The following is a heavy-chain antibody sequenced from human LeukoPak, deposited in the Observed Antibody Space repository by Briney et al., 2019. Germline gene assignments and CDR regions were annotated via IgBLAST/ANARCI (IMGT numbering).Heavy chain of an antibody. V-gene: IGHV4-38-2*02. D-gene: IGHD5-24*01. CDR3: ASMYGFGDGYNYNFHS. J-gene: IGHJ4*02. CDR1: GYSISSGYY. Sequence: SETLSLTCTVSGYSISSGYYWGWLRQPPGKGLEWIGSIYRSGSTYFKPSLKSRFTISVDTAKNQFSLKLGYVTAADTAVYDCASMYGFGDGYNYNFHSWGEGTLVTVSS. CDR2: IYRSGST.